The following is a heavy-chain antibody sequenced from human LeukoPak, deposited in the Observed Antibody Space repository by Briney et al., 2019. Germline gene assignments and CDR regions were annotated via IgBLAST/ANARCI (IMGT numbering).Heavy chain of an antibody. J-gene: IGHJ4*02. V-gene: IGHV1-69*13. Sequence: SVKVSCKASGGTFSSYAISWVRQAPGQGLEWMGGIIPIFGTANYAQKFQGRVTITADESTSTAYKELSSLRSEDTAVYYCAREWELRPYFDYWGQGTLVTVSS. CDR1: GGTFSSYA. CDR2: IIPIFGTA. CDR3: AREWELRPYFDY. D-gene: IGHD1-26*01.